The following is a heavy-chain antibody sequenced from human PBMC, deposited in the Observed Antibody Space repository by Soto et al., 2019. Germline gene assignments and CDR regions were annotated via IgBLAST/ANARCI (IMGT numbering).Heavy chain of an antibody. J-gene: IGHJ3*01. Sequence: EMQLLESGGGLVQPGGSLRLSCAASGFTFRIFARSWVRQAPGKGLEWVSGIGGGDHDRYYADSVKGRFTISRDNSKNTVFLQMNSLRAEDTATYYCVKDRMDHNSVWDPVDLWGQGTMVTVSS. V-gene: IGHV3-23*01. CDR3: VKDRMDHNSVWDPVDL. CDR1: GFTFRIFA. D-gene: IGHD1-20*01. CDR2: IGGGDHDR.